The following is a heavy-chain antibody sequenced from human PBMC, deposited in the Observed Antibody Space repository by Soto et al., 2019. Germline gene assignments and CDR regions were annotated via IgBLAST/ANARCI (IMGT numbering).Heavy chain of an antibody. J-gene: IGHJ3*02. CDR3: ASGIFGVVKDAFDI. CDR2: IYYSGST. D-gene: IGHD3-3*01. Sequence: SETLSLTCTVSGGSISSYYWSWIRQPPGKGLEWIGYIYYSGSTNYNPSLKSRVTISVDTSKNQFSLKLSSVTAADTAVYYCASGIFGVVKDAFDIWGQGTMVTVSS. CDR1: GGSISSYY. V-gene: IGHV4-59*01.